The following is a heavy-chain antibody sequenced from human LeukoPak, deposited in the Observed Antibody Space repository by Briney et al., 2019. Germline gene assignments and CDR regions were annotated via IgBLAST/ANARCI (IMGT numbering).Heavy chain of an antibody. D-gene: IGHD1-26*01. J-gene: IGHJ4*02. CDR2: INPNRGGT. V-gene: IGHV1-2*02. CDR3: ARDSSGSYEDY. CDR1: GYTFTGYY. Sequence: ASVKVSCKASGYTFTGYYMHWVRQAPGQGLEWMGWINPNRGGTNYAQKFQGRVTMTRDTSISAAYMELSRLRSDDTAVYYCARDSSGSYEDYWGQGTLVTVSS.